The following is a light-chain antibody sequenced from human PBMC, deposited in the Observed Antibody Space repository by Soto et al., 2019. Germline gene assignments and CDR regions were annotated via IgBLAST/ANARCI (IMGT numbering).Light chain of an antibody. J-gene: IGKJ5*01. CDR1: QSVLYSSNNKNY. CDR3: QQYYSTPT. Sequence: DIVMTQSPDSLAVSLGERATINCKSSQSVLYSSNNKNYLAWYQQKPGQPPKLLIYWTSTRESGVPDRFSGGGSGTDFPLTSSSLQAEDVAVYYFQQYYSTPTFGQGTRLEIK. CDR2: WTS. V-gene: IGKV4-1*01.